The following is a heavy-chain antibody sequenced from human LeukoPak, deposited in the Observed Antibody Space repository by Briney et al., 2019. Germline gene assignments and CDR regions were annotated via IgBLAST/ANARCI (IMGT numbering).Heavy chain of an antibody. CDR1: GFTVSSNY. J-gene: IGHJ4*02. V-gene: IGHV3-66*02. D-gene: IGHD3-3*01. Sequence: PGGSLRLSCAASGFTVSSNYMSWVRQAPGKGLEWVSVIYSGGSTYYADSVKGRFTISRGNSKNTLYLQMNSLRAEDTAVYYCARELTFGVPPGYWGQGTLVTVSS. CDR2: IYSGGST. CDR3: ARELTFGVPPGY.